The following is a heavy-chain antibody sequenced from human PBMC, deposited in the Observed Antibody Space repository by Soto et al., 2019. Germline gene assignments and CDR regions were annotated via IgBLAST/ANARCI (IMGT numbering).Heavy chain of an antibody. CDR1: GGTFSSYA. J-gene: IGHJ6*02. Sequence: SVKVSCKASGGTFSSYAISWVRQAPGQGLEWMGGIIPIFGTANYAQKFQGRVTITADESTSTAYMELSSLRSEDTAVYYCARPRYCSSTSCYSHEKFGYYYYGMDVWGQGTTVTVSS. CDR2: IIPIFGTA. CDR3: ARPRYCSSTSCYSHEKFGYYYYGMDV. D-gene: IGHD2-2*02. V-gene: IGHV1-69*13.